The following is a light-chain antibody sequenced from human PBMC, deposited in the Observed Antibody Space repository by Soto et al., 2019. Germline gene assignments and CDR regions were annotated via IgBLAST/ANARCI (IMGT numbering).Light chain of an antibody. Sequence: AIQVTQSPSSLSASVGDRVTITCRASQDIRGALAWYQQKPGKAPKLLIYDVSTLASGVPSRFSGSGSGTEFTLTISSLQPVHFGTYYCQQFNSYPITFGHGTRLEIK. J-gene: IGKJ5*01. CDR1: QDIRGA. CDR2: DVS. CDR3: QQFNSYPIT. V-gene: IGKV1-13*02.